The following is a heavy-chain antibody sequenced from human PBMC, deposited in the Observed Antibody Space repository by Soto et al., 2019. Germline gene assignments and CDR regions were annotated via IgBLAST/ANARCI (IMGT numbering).Heavy chain of an antibody. CDR3: GRCSGLNWFDP. CDR1: GYTFTSYA. J-gene: IGHJ5*02. D-gene: IGHD3-10*02. Sequence: QVQLVQSGAEVKKPGASVKVSCKASGYTFTSYAMHCVRQAPGQRLEWMGWINAGNGNTKYSQKFQGRVTITRDTSGSSAYMELVSLRSEDRAVYYCGRCSGLNWFDPWGQGTLVTVPS. CDR2: INAGNGNT. V-gene: IGHV1-3*01.